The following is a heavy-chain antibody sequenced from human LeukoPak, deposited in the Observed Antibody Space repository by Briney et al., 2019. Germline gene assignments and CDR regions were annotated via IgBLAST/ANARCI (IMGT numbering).Heavy chain of an antibody. CDR3: ARDSGGPFDP. J-gene: IGHJ5*02. Sequence: GGSLRLSCAASGFTLSGYWMSWVRRAPGKGLEWVANIKQDGDEKYYVDSVKGRFTISRDNAKNSLYLQMNSLRAEDTAVYYCARDSGGPFDPWGQGTLVTVSS. D-gene: IGHD6-19*01. CDR1: GFTLSGYW. CDR2: IKQDGDEK. V-gene: IGHV3-7*01.